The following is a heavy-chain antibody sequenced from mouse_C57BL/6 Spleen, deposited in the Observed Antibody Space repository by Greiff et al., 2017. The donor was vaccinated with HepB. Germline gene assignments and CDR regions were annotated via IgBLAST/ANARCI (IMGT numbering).Heavy chain of an antibody. CDR3: ARGGMVTAPYAMDY. V-gene: IGHV1-26*01. J-gene: IGHJ4*01. D-gene: IGHD2-2*01. Sequence: VQLKQSGPELVKPGASVKISCKASGYTFTDYYMNWVKQSHGKSLEWIGDINPNNGGTSYNQKFKGKATLTVDKSSSTAYMELRSLTSEDSAVYYCARGGMVTAPYAMDYWGQGTSVTVSS. CDR1: GYTFTDYY. CDR2: INPNNGGT.